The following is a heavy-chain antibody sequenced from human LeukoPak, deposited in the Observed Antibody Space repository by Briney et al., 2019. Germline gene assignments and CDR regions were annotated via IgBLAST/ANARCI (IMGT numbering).Heavy chain of an antibody. CDR2: ISYDGSNK. CDR3: ARDVYGGNSH. D-gene: IGHD4-23*01. Sequence: GGSLRLSCAASGFTFSSYAMHWVRQAPGKGQEWVAVISYDGSNKYYADSVKGRFTISRDNSKNTLYLQMNSLRAEDTAVYYCARDVYGGNSHWGQGTLVTVSS. CDR1: GFTFSSYA. J-gene: IGHJ4*02. V-gene: IGHV3-30*01.